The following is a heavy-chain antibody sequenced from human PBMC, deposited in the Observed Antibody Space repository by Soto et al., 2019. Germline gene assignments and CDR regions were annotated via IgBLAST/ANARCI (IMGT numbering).Heavy chain of an antibody. CDR1: GYTFTSYG. CDR2: ISAYNGNT. CDR3: ARVEQVLLWFGELSGPHYFDY. V-gene: IGHV1-18*01. D-gene: IGHD3-10*01. J-gene: IGHJ4*02. Sequence: GASVKVSCKASGYTFTSYGISWVRQAPGQGLEWMGWISAYNGNTNYAQKLQGRVTMTTDTSKSTAYIELRSLRSDDTAVYYCARVEQVLLWFGELSGPHYFDYWGQGTLVTVSS.